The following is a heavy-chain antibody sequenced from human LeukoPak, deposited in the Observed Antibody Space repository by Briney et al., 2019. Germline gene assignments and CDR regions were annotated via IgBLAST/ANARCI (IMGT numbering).Heavy chain of an antibody. J-gene: IGHJ6*03. CDR1: GFAFSIFG. Sequence: PGGTLRLSCAASGFAFSIFGMSWIRKAPGKGLERVSGITNGGEDTYYADSVKGRFTISRDNSKNTLFLQMNSLRAEDTAVYYCARATPYCSSTSCYMDVWGKGTTVTVSS. CDR2: ITNGGEDT. D-gene: IGHD2-2*01. CDR3: ARATPYCSSTSCYMDV. V-gene: IGHV3-23*01.